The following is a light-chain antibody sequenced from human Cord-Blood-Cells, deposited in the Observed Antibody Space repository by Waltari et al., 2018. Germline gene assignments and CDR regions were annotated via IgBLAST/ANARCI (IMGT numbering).Light chain of an antibody. Sequence: DIQMTQSPSSLSASVGDRVTITCRASQSISSYLNWYQQKPGKAPKLLIYAASSLQSGVPSSFSGSGSGTDFTLTISSLQPEYFATYYCQQSYSTPLVTFGGGTKVEIK. CDR3: QQSYSTPLVT. V-gene: IGKV1-39*01. CDR2: AAS. J-gene: IGKJ4*01. CDR1: QSISSY.